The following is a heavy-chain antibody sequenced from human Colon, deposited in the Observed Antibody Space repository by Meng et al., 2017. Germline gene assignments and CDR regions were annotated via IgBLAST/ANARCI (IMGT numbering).Heavy chain of an antibody. CDR3: ARNLFGDY. CDR1: GFIFSDYY. V-gene: IGHV3-11*01. CDR2: ISSRGGTI. Sequence: QVLLVALGGGLVKSVGYLRLSCASSGFIFSDYYITWFRQAPGKGLEWVSYISSRGGTIHYADSVRGRFTISRDNANNSVFLQMNSLRAEDTAVYYCARNLFGDYWGQRILVTVSS. D-gene: IGHD3-16*01. J-gene: IGHJ4*02.